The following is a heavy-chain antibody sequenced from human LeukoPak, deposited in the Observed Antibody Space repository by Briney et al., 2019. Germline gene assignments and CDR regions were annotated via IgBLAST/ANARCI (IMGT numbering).Heavy chain of an antibody. D-gene: IGHD3-10*01. V-gene: IGHV3-30*04. CDR3: ANLWFGETK. J-gene: IGHJ4*02. CDR2: ISYDGSNK. CDR1: GFTFSSYA. Sequence: GRSLRLSCAASGFTFSSYAMHWVRQAPGKGLEWVAVISYDGSNKYYADSVKGRFTISRDNSKNTLYLQMNSLRAEDTAVYYCANLWFGETKWGQGTLVTVSS.